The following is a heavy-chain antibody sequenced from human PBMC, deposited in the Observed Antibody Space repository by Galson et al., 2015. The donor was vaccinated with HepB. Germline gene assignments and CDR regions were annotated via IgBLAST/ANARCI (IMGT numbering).Heavy chain of an antibody. J-gene: IGHJ6*02. Sequence: LSLTCTVSGGSISSYYWSWIRQPPGKGLEWIGYIYYSGSTNYNPSLKSRVTISVDTSKNQFSLKLSSVTAADTAVYYCARDSSSWYREGMDVWGQGTTVTVSS. D-gene: IGHD6-13*01. CDR2: IYYSGST. CDR3: ARDSSSWYREGMDV. CDR1: GGSISSYY. V-gene: IGHV4-59*08.